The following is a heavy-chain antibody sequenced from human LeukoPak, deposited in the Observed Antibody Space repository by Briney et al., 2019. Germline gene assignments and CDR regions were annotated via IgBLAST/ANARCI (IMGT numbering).Heavy chain of an antibody. CDR1: GFTFSSYT. J-gene: IGHJ4*02. V-gene: IGHV3-48*02. CDR3: ARDRVGYPKYYFDY. CDR2: ISSSSSTI. D-gene: IGHD5-12*01. Sequence: GGSLRLSCAASGFTFSSYTMNWVRQAPGKGLEWVSYISSSSSTICYADSVKGRFTISRDNAKNSLYLQMNSLTDDDTAVYYCARDRVGYPKYYFDYWGQGTLVTVSS.